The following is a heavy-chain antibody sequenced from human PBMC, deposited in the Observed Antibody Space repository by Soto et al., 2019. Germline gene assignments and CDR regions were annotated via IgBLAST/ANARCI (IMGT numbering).Heavy chain of an antibody. CDR3: GGGWQWRVGGD. CDR2: IHPNSGGT. CDR1: GYTFIDYY. D-gene: IGHD6-19*01. J-gene: IGHJ4*02. Sequence: QVQLVQSGTEVKRPGASVKVSCKASGYTFIDYYIHWVRQAPGQGPEWMGWIHPNSGGTHSAQKFQGRFTMTRDTSINTAYMELSRLTSDDTAVYSCGGGWQWRVGGDWGQGTLVIVSS. V-gene: IGHV1-2*02.